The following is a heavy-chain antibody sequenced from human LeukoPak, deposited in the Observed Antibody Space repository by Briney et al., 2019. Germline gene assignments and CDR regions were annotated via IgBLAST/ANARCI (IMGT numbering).Heavy chain of an antibody. V-gene: IGHV3-33*01. J-gene: IGHJ4*02. Sequence: GRSLRLSCAASGFTFSSYGMHWVRQAPGKGLEWVPVIWYDGSNKYYADSVKGRFTISRDNSKNTLYLQMNSLRAEDTAVYYCAREEFDYWGQGTLVTVSS. CDR3: AREEFDY. CDR1: GFTFSSYG. CDR2: IWYDGSNK.